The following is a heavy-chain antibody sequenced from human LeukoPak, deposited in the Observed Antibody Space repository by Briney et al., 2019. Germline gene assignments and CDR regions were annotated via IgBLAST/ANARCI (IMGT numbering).Heavy chain of an antibody. V-gene: IGHV3-23*01. CDR1: GLTVSSNY. D-gene: IGHD3-22*01. CDR2: ISGSGGST. CDR3: ATGDRGYYRPFDY. Sequence: PGGSLRLSCAASGLTVSSNYMSWVRPAPGKGLEWVSTISGSGGSTSYADSVKGRFTISRDNSKNTLYLQMNSLRAEDTAAYSCATGDRGYYRPFDYWGQGTLVTVSS. J-gene: IGHJ4*02.